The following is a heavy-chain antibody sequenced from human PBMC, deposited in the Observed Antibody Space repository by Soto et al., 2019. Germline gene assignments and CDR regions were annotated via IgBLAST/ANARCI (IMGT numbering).Heavy chain of an antibody. V-gene: IGHV1-8*01. CDR1: GYTFTSYD. CDR3: ARAPSGSRKQGGWFDH. J-gene: IGHJ5*02. Sequence: QVQLVQSGAEVKKPGASVKVSCKASGYTFTSYDISWVRQATGQGLEWMGWMNPNSGNTGYAQKFQGRVTMTRNTSISTAYMELSSLRSEDTAVYYCARAPSGSRKQGGWFDHWGQGTLVTVSS. D-gene: IGHD1-26*01. CDR2: MNPNSGNT.